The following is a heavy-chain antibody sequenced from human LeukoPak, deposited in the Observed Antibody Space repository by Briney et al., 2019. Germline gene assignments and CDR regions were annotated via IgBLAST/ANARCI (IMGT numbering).Heavy chain of an antibody. D-gene: IGHD3/OR15-3a*01. J-gene: IGHJ4*02. Sequence: SETLSLTCTVSGGSVSRYYWSWIWQSPGKRLEWIGYIDTGGRTDYNPSRKGRVSISVDTCKSQLALILRSVAAAGTAVYYCTGGPAWTGTAFDFWSPGSLVTVSS. CDR2: IDTGGRT. CDR1: GGSVSRYY. V-gene: IGHV4-4*09. CDR3: TGGPAWTGTAFDF.